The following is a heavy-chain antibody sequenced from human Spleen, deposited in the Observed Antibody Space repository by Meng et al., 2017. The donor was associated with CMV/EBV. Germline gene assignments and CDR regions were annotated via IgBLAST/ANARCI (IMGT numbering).Heavy chain of an antibody. V-gene: IGHV3-23*01. Sequence: GESLKISCTASGFTFRNYAMTWVRQTPGKGLEWVSGISASGSTTYYADSVKGRFTISRDNSKNRVFLQMNSLRGEDTAVYYCARVGVLDYDFWSGYYQEDYYYGMDVWGQGTTVTVSS. D-gene: IGHD3-3*01. CDR3: ARVGVLDYDFWSGYYQEDYYYGMDV. CDR1: GFTFRNYA. CDR2: ISASGSTT. J-gene: IGHJ6*02.